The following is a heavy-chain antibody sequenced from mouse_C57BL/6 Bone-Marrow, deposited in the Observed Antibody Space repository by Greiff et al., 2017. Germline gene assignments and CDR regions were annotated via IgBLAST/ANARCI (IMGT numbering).Heavy chain of an antibody. CDR3: ASHYYGSSYGGYAMDY. Sequence: VHVKQSGPELVKPGASVKISCKASGYTFTDYYMNWVKQSHGKSLEWIGDINPNNGGTSYNQKFKGKATLTVDKSSSTAYMELRSLTSEDSAVYYCASHYYGSSYGGYAMDYWGQGTSVTVSS. CDR2: INPNNGGT. D-gene: IGHD1-1*01. J-gene: IGHJ4*01. V-gene: IGHV1-26*01. CDR1: GYTFTDYY.